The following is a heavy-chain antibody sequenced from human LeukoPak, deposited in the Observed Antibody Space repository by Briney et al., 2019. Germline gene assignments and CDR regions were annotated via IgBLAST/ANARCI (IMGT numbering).Heavy chain of an antibody. V-gene: IGHV1-8*03. J-gene: IGHJ4*02. CDR2: MNPNSGNT. D-gene: IGHD3-22*01. CDR3: ERXXSXYYDSSGYFWYRY. Sequence: GAXVKVSCKASGYTFTSYDINWVRQATGQGLEWMGWMNPNSGNTGYAQKFQGRVTITRNTSISTAYMELSRLRSEDTAVYYRERXXSXYYDSSGYFWYRYWGQGTLVTVSS. CDR1: GYTFTSYD.